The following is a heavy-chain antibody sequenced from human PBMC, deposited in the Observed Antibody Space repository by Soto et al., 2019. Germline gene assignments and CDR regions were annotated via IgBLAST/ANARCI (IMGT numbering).Heavy chain of an antibody. J-gene: IGHJ4*02. Sequence: QVQLVQSGAEVKKPGSSVKVSCKASGFAFSSYAMHWVRQAPGQRPEWMGYINGGSTNTKYSETFQARVTITRDTSATTDYMELSSLISEDTAVYYCVRGGGSGSYLLDYWGQGTLVTVSS. V-gene: IGHV1-3*01. CDR1: GFAFSSYA. CDR2: INGGSTNT. CDR3: VRGGGSGSYLLDY. D-gene: IGHD3-10*01.